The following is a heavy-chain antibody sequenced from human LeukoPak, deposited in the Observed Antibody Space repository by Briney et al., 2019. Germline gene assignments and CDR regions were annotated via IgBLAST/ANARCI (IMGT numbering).Heavy chain of an antibody. V-gene: IGHV3-48*03. D-gene: IGHD3-10*02. CDR3: AELGITMIGGV. CDR2: ISSSTSTI. CDR1: GFTFSSYE. J-gene: IGHJ6*04. Sequence: PGGSLRFYCAASGFTFSSYEMNWVRQAPGQGLEWGSYISSSTSTIYYEDSVKGRFTISRDNAKNSLYLQMNSLRGEDTAVYYCAELGITMIGGVWGKGTTVTISS.